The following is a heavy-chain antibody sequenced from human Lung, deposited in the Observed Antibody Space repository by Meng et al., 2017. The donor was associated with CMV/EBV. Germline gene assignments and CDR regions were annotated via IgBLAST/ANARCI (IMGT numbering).Heavy chain of an antibody. Sequence: GGSLTLXCAVYGFTFSYHDMHWVRQAPGKGLEWVALISYDGSHKYKADSVRGRFTFARDNSKNTLFLQMSSVRVEDTAVYYGARGGGVGDNYPFDYWGQGTLVTVSS. CDR2: ISYDGSHK. CDR3: ARGGGVGDNYPFDY. D-gene: IGHD5-24*01. J-gene: IGHJ4*02. V-gene: IGHV3-30*04. CDR1: GFTFSYHD.